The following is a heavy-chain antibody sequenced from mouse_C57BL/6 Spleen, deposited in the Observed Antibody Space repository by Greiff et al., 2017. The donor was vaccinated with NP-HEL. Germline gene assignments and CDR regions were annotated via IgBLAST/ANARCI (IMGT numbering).Heavy chain of an antibody. CDR2: IYPGDGDT. J-gene: IGHJ2*01. CDR1: GYAFSSSW. CDR3: AREITLDY. V-gene: IGHV1-82*01. D-gene: IGHD2-4*01. Sequence: QVQLQQSGPELVKPGASVKISCMASGYAFSSSWMNWVKQRPGKGLEWIGRIYPGDGDTNYNGKFKGKATLTADKSSSTAYMQLSSLTSEDSAVYFCAREITLDYWGQGTTLTVSS.